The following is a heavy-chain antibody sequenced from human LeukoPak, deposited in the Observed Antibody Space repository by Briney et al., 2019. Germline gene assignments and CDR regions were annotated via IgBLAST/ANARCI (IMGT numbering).Heavy chain of an antibody. CDR1: GFTVSSNY. J-gene: IGHJ4*02. V-gene: IGHV3-66*01. CDR3: ARDGGYSSSWWSY. Sequence: GGSLRLSCAASGFTVSSNYMSWVRQAPGKGLEWVSVIYSGGSTYYADSVKGRFTISRDNSKNTLYLQMNSLRAEDTAVYYCARDGGYSSSWWSYWGQGTLVTVSS. D-gene: IGHD6-13*01. CDR2: IYSGGST.